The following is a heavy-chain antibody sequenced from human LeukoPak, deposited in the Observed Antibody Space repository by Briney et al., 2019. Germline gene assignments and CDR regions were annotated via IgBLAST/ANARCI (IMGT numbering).Heavy chain of an antibody. Sequence: GGSLRLSCAVSGFTVSGDYMSWVRQAPGKGLEWVSVIYSGGSTYYADSVKGRFTISRDNSKNTLYLQMNSLRAEDTAVYYCAKDTFTERWLQFRAGAAFDIWGQGTMVTVSS. J-gene: IGHJ3*02. CDR2: IYSGGST. CDR3: AKDTFTERWLQFRAGAAFDI. D-gene: IGHD5-24*01. V-gene: IGHV3-53*01. CDR1: GFTVSGDY.